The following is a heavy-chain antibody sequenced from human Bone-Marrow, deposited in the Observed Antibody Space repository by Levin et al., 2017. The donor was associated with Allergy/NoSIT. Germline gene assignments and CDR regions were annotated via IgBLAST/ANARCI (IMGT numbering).Heavy chain of an antibody. CDR2: LNWNGAAA. J-gene: IGHJ2*01. D-gene: IGHD1-1*01. Sequence: SCTASGFTFDDYGVAWVRQTPRKGLEWVSGLNWNGAAAGYADSVKGRFSISRDNAKKSLFLQMSSLRAEDTALYYCARRAAATVDWYFDLWGRGTLVTVSS. V-gene: IGHV3-20*04. CDR1: GFTFDDYG. CDR3: ARRAAATVDWYFDL.